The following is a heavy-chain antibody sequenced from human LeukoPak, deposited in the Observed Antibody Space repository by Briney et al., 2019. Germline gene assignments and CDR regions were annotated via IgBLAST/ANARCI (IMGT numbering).Heavy chain of an antibody. CDR2: IIPIFDTA. Sequence: ASVKVSCKASGGTFSSYAISWVRQAPGQGLEWMGGIIPIFDTANYAQKFQGRVTITADESTSTAYMELSSLRSEDTAVYYCARAGGDDILTGYPYYYGMDVWGKGTTVTVSS. D-gene: IGHD3-9*01. J-gene: IGHJ6*04. CDR1: GGTFSSYA. V-gene: IGHV1-69*13. CDR3: ARAGGDDILTGYPYYYGMDV.